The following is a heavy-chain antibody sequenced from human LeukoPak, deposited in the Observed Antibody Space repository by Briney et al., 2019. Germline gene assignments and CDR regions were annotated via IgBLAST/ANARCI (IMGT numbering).Heavy chain of an antibody. CDR3: ARGIAAAGLYYYYMDV. CDR2: IIPIFGTA. J-gene: IGHJ6*03. V-gene: IGHV1-69*01. CDR1: GGTFSSYA. D-gene: IGHD6-13*01. Sequence: GASVKVSCKASGGTFSSYAISWVRQAPGQGLGWMGGIIPIFGTANYAQKFQGRVTITADESTSTAYMELSSLRSEDTAVYYCARGIAAAGLYYYYMDVWGKGTTVTVSS.